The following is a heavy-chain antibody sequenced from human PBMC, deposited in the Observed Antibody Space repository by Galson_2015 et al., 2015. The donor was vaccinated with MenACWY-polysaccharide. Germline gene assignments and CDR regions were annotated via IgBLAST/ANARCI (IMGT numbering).Heavy chain of an antibody. J-gene: IGHJ4*02. CDR3: ARDRGRWGSNEY. V-gene: IGHV3-30-3*01. CDR1: GFKFSDYP. Sequence: SLRLSCAASGFKFSDYPLHWLRQAPGKGLEWVAVISYLGNNEYYANSVKGRFTISRDNSNNTLYLQMNSLKTADTAIYNCARDRGRWGSNEYWGQGTLVTVSS. CDR2: ISYLGNNE. D-gene: IGHD4-23*01.